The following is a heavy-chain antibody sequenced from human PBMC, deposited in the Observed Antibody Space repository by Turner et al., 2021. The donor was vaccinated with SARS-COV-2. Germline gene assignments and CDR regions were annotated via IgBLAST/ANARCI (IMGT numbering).Heavy chain of an antibody. J-gene: IGHJ3*02. Sequence: EVQLVESGGGLLRPGESLRLSCAASGFTFSSYSMNWVRQAPGKGLEWVSSISSSSSFIYYPDSVKGRFTISRDNAKNSLYLQMNSLRAEDTAVYYCARAEEHSREWLVPKIPFDIWGQGTMVTVSS. CDR3: ARAEEHSREWLVPKIPFDI. D-gene: IGHD6-19*01. CDR1: GFTFSSYS. V-gene: IGHV3-21*01. CDR2: ISSSSSFI.